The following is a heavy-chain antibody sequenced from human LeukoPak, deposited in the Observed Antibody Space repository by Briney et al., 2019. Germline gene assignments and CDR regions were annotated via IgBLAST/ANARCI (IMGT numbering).Heavy chain of an antibody. D-gene: IGHD3-3*01. V-gene: IGHV4-59*12. CDR3: ARDYDFWSGSFDP. J-gene: IGHJ5*02. CDR2: IYYSGST. CDR1: GGSITSYY. Sequence: SETLSLTCTVSGGSITSYYWSWIRQPPGKGLEWIGYIYYSGSTNYNPSLKSRVTISVDTSKNQFSLKLSSVTAADTAVYYCARDYDFWSGSFDPWGQGTLVTVSS.